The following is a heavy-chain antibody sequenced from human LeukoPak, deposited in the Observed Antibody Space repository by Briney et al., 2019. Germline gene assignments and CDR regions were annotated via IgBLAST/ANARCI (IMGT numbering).Heavy chain of an antibody. V-gene: IGHV3-21*01. CDR3: ARERTIRAFDI. CDR2: ISSSSSYI. J-gene: IGHJ3*02. D-gene: IGHD5-12*01. Sequence: GGSLRLSCAASGFTFSSYSMNWVRQAPGKGLEWVSSISSSSSYIYYADSVKGRFTISRDNPKNSLYLQMNSQRAEDTAVYYCARERTIRAFDIWGQGTMVTVSS. CDR1: GFTFSSYS.